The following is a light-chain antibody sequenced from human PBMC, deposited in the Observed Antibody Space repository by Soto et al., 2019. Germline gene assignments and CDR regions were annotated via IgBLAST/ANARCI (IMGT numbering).Light chain of an antibody. CDR2: GAS. Sequence: EIVLTQSPGTLSLSPGERAALCCRASQSVSSSYLAWYQQKPGQAPRLLIYGASSRATGIPDRFSGSGSGTDFTLTISRLEPEDFAVYYCQQYGSSHPWTFGQGTKVEIK. J-gene: IGKJ1*01. V-gene: IGKV3-20*01. CDR3: QQYGSSHPWT. CDR1: QSVSSSY.